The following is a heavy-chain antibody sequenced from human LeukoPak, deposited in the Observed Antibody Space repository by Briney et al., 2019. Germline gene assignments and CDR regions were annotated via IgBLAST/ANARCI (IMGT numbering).Heavy chain of an antibody. CDR3: ARRDSSGYYGPDAFDI. CDR1: GYTVTSYA. J-gene: IGHJ3*02. D-gene: IGHD3-22*01. Sequence: GASVKVSCKASGYTVTSYAMHWVRQAPGQRLEWMGWINAGNGNTKYSQEFQGRVTITRDTSASTAYMELSSLRSEDMAVYYCARRDSSGYYGPDAFDIWGQGTMVTVSS. V-gene: IGHV1-3*03. CDR2: INAGNGNT.